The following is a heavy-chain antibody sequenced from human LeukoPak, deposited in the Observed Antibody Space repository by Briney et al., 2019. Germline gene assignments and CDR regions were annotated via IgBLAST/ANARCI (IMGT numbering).Heavy chain of an antibody. CDR2: ISSSSSYI. CDR1: GFTFSSYS. D-gene: IGHD6-13*01. V-gene: IGHV3-21*01. CDR3: AIDPTAGTSFDY. Sequence: PGXSLRLSCAASGFTFSSYSMNWVRQAPGKGLEWVSSISSSSSYIYYAHSVKGRFTISRDNAKNSLYLQMNSLRAEDTAVYYCAIDPTAGTSFDYWGQGTLVTVSS. J-gene: IGHJ4*02.